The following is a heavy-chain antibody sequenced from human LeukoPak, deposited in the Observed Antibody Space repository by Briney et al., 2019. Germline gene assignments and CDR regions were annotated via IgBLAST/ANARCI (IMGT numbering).Heavy chain of an antibody. D-gene: IGHD2-15*01. CDR2: ISYDGSNK. CDR3: ARDGVSDIVVDA. Sequence: GGSLRLSCAASGFTFSSYAMHWVRQAPGKGLEWVAVISYDGSNKYYADSVKGRFTISRDNAKNSLYLQMNSLRAEDTAVYYCARDGVSDIVVDAWGQGTLVTVSS. V-gene: IGHV3-30-3*01. CDR1: GFTFSSYA. J-gene: IGHJ5*02.